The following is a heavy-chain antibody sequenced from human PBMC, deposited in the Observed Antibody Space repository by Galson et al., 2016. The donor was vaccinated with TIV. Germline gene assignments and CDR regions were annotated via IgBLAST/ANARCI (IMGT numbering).Heavy chain of an antibody. D-gene: IGHD2-15*01. CDR1: GFDVSRHY. V-gene: IGHV3-53*01. CDR3: ARHLSAADYFGMDV. CDR2: IYSTGST. Sequence: SLRLSCAASGFDVSRHYMSWVRQAPGKGLDWVSFIYSTGSTKYADSVKGRFTISRDSPENTVFLQMNSLRAEDTAVYYCARHLSAADYFGMDVWGQGTTVTVSS. J-gene: IGHJ6*02.